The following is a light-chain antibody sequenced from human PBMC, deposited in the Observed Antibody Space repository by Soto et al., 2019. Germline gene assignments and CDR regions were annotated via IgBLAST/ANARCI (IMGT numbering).Light chain of an antibody. CDR3: QSYDSSLSGSNVV. Sequence: QSVLTQPPSVSGAPGQRVTISCTGSSSNIGAGYDVHWYQQLPGTAPKLLIYGNSNRPSGVPDQFSGSKSGTSASLAITGLQAEDEADYYCQSYDSSLSGSNVVFGGGTKLTVL. J-gene: IGLJ2*01. CDR2: GNS. CDR1: SSNIGAGYD. V-gene: IGLV1-40*01.